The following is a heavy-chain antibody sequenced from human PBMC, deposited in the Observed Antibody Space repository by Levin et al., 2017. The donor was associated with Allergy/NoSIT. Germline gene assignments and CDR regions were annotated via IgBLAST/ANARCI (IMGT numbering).Heavy chain of an antibody. D-gene: IGHD3-10*01. CDR1: GFTFSSYG. J-gene: IGHJ6*02. CDR3: ARVSGSGYGMDV. Sequence: AGGSLRLSCAASGFTFSSYGMHWVRQAPGKGLEWVAVIWYDGSNKYYADSVKGRFTISRDNSKNTLYLQMNSLRAEDTAVYYCARVSGSGYGMDVWGQGTTVTVSS. V-gene: IGHV3-33*01. CDR2: IWYDGSNK.